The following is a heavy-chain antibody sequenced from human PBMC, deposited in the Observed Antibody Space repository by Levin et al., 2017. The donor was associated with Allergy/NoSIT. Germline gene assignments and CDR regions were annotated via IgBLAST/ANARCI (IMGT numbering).Heavy chain of an antibody. J-gene: IGHJ6*02. CDR2: IYYSGST. CDR1: GGSISSGDYY. CDR3: ARGSYYYGSGSYHHYGMDV. Sequence: SQTLSLTCTVSGGSISSGDYYWSWIRQPPGKGLEWIGYIYYSGSTYYNPSLKSRVTISVGTSKNQFSLKLSSVTAADTAVYYCARGSYYYGSGSYHHYGMDVWGQGTTVTVSS. D-gene: IGHD3-10*01. V-gene: IGHV4-30-4*01.